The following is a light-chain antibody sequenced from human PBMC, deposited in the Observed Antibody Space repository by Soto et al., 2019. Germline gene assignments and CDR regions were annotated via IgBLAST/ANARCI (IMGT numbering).Light chain of an antibody. CDR3: QQYNSYPRT. Sequence: IWRPESPSLLSASAGDRVTISCRASQSISSWLAWYQQKPGKAPKLLIYTASSLESGVPSRFSGSGSGTEFTLTISSLQPDDFATYYCQQYNSYPRTFGQGTKVDIK. CDR2: TAS. J-gene: IGKJ1*01. V-gene: IGKV1-5*03. CDR1: QSISSW.